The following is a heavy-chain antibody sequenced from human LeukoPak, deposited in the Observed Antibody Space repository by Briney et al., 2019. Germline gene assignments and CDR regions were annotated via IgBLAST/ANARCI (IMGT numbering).Heavy chain of an antibody. CDR3: ATRGSDFWSGFDY. V-gene: IGHV1-24*01. D-gene: IGHD3-3*01. Sequence: AASVKVSCKLSGNTLRELPIQWVRQAGGKGLEWMAGFDPENAEIVYAQKFQGRVTMTKDTSTNTAYMELTSLTSDDTALYYCATRGSDFWSGFDYWGQGTQVTVSS. J-gene: IGHJ4*02. CDR1: GNTLRELP. CDR2: FDPENAEI.